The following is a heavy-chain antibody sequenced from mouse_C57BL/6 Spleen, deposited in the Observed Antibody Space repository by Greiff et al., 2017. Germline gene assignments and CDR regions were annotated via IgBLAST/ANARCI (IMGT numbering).Heavy chain of an antibody. J-gene: IGHJ1*03. CDR1: GYSFTGYW. D-gene: IGHD1-1*01. CDR3: ERGATVGAPYWYFDV. Sequence: VKLQESGAELMKPGASVKLSCKATGYSFTGYWIEWVKQRPGHGLEWIGEILPGSGSTNYNEKFKGKATFTADTTSNTAYMQLSSLTTEDSAVYYCERGATVGAPYWYFDVWGTGTTVTVSS. V-gene: IGHV1-9*01. CDR2: ILPGSGST.